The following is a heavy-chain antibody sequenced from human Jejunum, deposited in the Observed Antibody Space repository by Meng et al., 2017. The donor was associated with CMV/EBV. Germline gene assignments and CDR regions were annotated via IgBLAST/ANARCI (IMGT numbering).Heavy chain of an antibody. V-gene: IGHV3-7*01. Sequence: SRFSFGNSWMTWIRHIPGKGLQWVANINEDGSRIFYVDSVKGRFTVSRDNAKDSIYLQMNNLRVEDSAVYYCARDQGRYTNYVYYWGQGTVVTVSS. CDR1: RFSFGNSW. D-gene: IGHD5-18*01. CDR2: INEDGSRI. J-gene: IGHJ4*02. CDR3: ARDQGRYTNYVYY.